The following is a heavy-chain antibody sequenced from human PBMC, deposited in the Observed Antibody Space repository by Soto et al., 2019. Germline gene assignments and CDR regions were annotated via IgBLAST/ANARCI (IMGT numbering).Heavy chain of an antibody. D-gene: IGHD3-3*01. Sequence: PGGSLRLSCAASGFTFSGYGMHWVRQVPGEGLEWVAVIWHDGSNKYYADSVKARFTISRDNSNNTLYLQMNSLRAEDTAVYYCARTYYDFWSGYYNYHYYGMDVWGQGTTVTVSS. CDR1: GFTFSGYG. CDR3: ARTYYDFWSGYYNYHYYGMDV. V-gene: IGHV3-33*01. CDR2: IWHDGSNK. J-gene: IGHJ6*02.